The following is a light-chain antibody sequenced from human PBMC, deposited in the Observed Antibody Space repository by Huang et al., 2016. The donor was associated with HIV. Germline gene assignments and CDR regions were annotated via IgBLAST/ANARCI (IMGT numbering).Light chain of an antibody. J-gene: IGKJ1*01. V-gene: IGKV3-20*01. Sequence: EIVLTQSPGTLSLSPGERATLSCRARQSVNNNFLAWYQQKPGLAPRLRIYGASSRATGGPDRFSGSGSGTDFTLTISRLEPEDFAVYYCHQYGDSRGTFGQGTKVEIK. CDR2: GAS. CDR3: HQYGDSRGT. CDR1: QSVNNNF.